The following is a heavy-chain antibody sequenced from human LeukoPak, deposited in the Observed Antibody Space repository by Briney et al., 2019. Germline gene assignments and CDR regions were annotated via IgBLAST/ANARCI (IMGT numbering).Heavy chain of an antibody. V-gene: IGHV4-59*01. CDR1: GGSISSYY. Sequence: SETLSLTCTVSGGSISSYYWSWIRQPPGKGLEWIGYIYYNGSTNYNPSLKSRVTISVDTSKNQFSLKLSSVTAADTAVYYCVAAAALYNWFDPWGQGTLVTVSS. D-gene: IGHD6-13*01. J-gene: IGHJ5*02. CDR3: VAAAALYNWFDP. CDR2: IYYNGST.